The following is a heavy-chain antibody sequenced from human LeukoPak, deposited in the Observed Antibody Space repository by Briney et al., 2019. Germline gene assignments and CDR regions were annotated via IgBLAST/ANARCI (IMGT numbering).Heavy chain of an antibody. CDR1: GYSFTSYW. V-gene: IGHV5-51*01. D-gene: IGHD6-6*01. CDR3: ARGQYSSSSSYYYGMDV. CDR2: IYPGDSDT. J-gene: IGHJ6*02. Sequence: GESLQISCKGSGYSFTSYWIGWVRQMPGKGLEWMGIIYPGDSDTRYSPSFQGQVTISADKSISTAYLQWSSLKASDTAMYYCARGQYSSSSSYYYGMDVWGQGTTVTVSS.